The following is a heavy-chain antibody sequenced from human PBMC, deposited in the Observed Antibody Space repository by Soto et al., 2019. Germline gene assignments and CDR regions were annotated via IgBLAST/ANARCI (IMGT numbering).Heavy chain of an antibody. CDR3: ARETAGRDGYISLDF. Sequence: ASETLSLTCTVSGGSISSGDYYWSWIRQPPGKGLEWIGYIYYSGSTYYNPSLKSRVTISVDTSKNQFSLKLSSVTAADTAVYYCARETAGRDGYISLDFRGQGTLVTVSS. CDR2: IYYSGST. D-gene: IGHD6-13*01. J-gene: IGHJ4*02. V-gene: IGHV4-30-4*01. CDR1: GGSISSGDYY.